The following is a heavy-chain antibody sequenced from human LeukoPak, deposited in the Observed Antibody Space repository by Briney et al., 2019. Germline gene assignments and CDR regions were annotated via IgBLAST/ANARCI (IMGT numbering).Heavy chain of an antibody. V-gene: IGHV3-7*01. D-gene: IGHD3-3*01. CDR3: ASAYYDFWSGYYGY. CDR2: IKQDGSEK. J-gene: IGHJ4*02. Sequence: GESLKISCAASGFTFSSYWMSWVRQAPGKGLEWVANIKQDGSEKYYVDSVKGRFTISRDNAKNSLYLQMNSLRAEDTAVYYCASAYYDFWSGYYGYWGQGTLVTVSS. CDR1: GFTFSSYW.